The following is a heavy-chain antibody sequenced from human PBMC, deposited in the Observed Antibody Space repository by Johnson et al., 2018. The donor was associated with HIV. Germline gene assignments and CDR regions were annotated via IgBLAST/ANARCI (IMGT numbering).Heavy chain of an antibody. D-gene: IGHD3-3*01. J-gene: IGHJ3*01. Sequence: QVQLVESGGGLVQPGRSLRLSCAASGFTFSYYGIHWVRQAPGKGLEWVAVISYAGSDKYYSDSVKGRFTISRDNSKNTVYLQMNSLRDEDTSVYYCTVWLWGWSGQEPFDVWGPGTMVTVSS. CDR2: ISYAGSDK. CDR3: TVWLWGWSGQEPFDV. CDR1: GFTFSYYG. V-gene: IGHV3-30*03.